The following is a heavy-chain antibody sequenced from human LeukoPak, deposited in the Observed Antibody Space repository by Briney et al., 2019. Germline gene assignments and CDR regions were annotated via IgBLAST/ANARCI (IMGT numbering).Heavy chain of an antibody. D-gene: IGHD1-26*01. V-gene: IGHV4-39*01. J-gene: IGHJ3*02. CDR3: ARVIVGASRSGAFDI. Sequence: PSETLSLTCTVSGGSISSSSYYWGWIRQPPGKGLEWIGSIYYSGSTYYNPSLKSRVTISVDTSKNQFSLKLSSVTAADTAVYYCARVIVGASRSGAFDIWGQGTMVTVSS. CDR2: IYYSGST. CDR1: GGSISSSSYY.